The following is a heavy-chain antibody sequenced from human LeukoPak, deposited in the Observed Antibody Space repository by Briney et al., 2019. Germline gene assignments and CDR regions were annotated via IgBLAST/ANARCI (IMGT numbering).Heavy chain of an antibody. CDR2: VSGSART. J-gene: IGHJ4*02. CDR1: GFTFSSYP. D-gene: IGHD1-26*01. V-gene: IGHV3-23*01. Sequence: GGSLRLSGAASGFTFSSYPMNWVRQAPGKGLEWVSAVSGSARTFYADSVKGRFTISRDNSKNTLYLQMNSLRAEDTAIYYCTKDIPISGSYFHWGQGTLVTVSP. CDR3: TKDIPISGSYFH.